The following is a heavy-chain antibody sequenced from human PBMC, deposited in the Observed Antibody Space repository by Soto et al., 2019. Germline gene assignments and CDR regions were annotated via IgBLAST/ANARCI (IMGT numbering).Heavy chain of an antibody. V-gene: IGHV4-31*03. CDR1: GGSISSGGYY. D-gene: IGHD3-22*01. J-gene: IGHJ5*02. Sequence: QVQLQESGPGLVKPSQTLSLTCTVSGGSISSGGYYWSWIRQHPGKGLEWIGYIYYSGSTYYNPSLKSRFTMTIDTSKNQFSLKLSSVTAADTAVYYCATRKWTKDSYDSRIDPWGQGTLVTVSS. CDR2: IYYSGST. CDR3: ATRKWTKDSYDSRIDP.